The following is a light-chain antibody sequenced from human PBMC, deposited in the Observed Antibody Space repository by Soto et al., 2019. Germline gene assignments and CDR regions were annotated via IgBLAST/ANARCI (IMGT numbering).Light chain of an antibody. V-gene: IGKV3-11*01. CDR3: QQYGVSPWT. CDR2: DAS. J-gene: IGKJ1*01. Sequence: EIVLTQSPATLSLSPGERATLSCRASQSVSSYLAWYQQKPGQAPRLLIYDASNRATGIPARFSGSGSGTDFTLTISSLEPEDFAVYYCQQYGVSPWTFGQETKVEI. CDR1: QSVSSY.